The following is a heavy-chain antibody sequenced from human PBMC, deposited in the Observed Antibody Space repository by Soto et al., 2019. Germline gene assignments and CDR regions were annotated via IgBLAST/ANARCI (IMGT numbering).Heavy chain of an antibody. CDR1: ADSISNYY. D-gene: IGHD6-13*01. CDR2: IYYSGST. J-gene: IGHJ3*02. Sequence: QVQLQESGPGLVKPSETLSLTCTVSADSISNYYWSWIRQPPGKGLEWIGYIYYSGSTHYNPSLKSRVTISVDTSKNQFSLKLSSVIAADTAVYYCARHLWVGSSWYLGALDIWGQGTMVTVSS. CDR3: ARHLWVGSSWYLGALDI. V-gene: IGHV4-59*08.